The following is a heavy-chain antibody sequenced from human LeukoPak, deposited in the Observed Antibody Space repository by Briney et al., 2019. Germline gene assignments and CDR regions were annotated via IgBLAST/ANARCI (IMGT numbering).Heavy chain of an antibody. Sequence: SETLSLTCTVSGDSISSYYWSWIRQPAGKGLEWIGRIHPSGSTNYNPSLKSRVTMSVDTSKNQFSLKLSSVTAADTAVYYCARVGARPGVVVVPAALGWFDPWGQGTLVTVSS. J-gene: IGHJ5*02. D-gene: IGHD2-2*01. V-gene: IGHV4-4*07. CDR1: GDSISSYY. CDR3: ARVGARPGVVVVPAALGWFDP. CDR2: IHPSGST.